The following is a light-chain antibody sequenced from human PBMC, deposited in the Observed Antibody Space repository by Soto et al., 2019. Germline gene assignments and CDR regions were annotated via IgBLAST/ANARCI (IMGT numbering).Light chain of an antibody. CDR2: DAS. V-gene: IGKV3-11*01. CDR3: QQRSKWPLT. CDR1: QSVSSY. Sequence: EIVLTQSPATLSVSPGARATLSCRASQSVSSYLAWLQQKPGQAPRLLIYDASNRATGIPARFSGSGSGTDFTLTIRSLEPEDFAVYYCQQRSKWPLTFGGGTKVEIK. J-gene: IGKJ4*01.